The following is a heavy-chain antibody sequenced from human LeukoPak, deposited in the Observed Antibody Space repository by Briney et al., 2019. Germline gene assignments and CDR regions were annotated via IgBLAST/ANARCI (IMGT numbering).Heavy chain of an antibody. CDR1: GFTFDDYY. CDR3: ARHMILSPCDS. D-gene: IGHD3/OR15-3a*01. V-gene: IGHV3-11*01. J-gene: IGHJ4*02. Sequence: GGSLRLSCAASGFTFDDYYMTWIRQAPGTGLEWITSISASGGMFFYADSVKGRFTASRDNAKKSLFLQMNSLRAEDTAIYYCARHMILSPCDSCGQGTLVIVSS. CDR2: ISASGGMF.